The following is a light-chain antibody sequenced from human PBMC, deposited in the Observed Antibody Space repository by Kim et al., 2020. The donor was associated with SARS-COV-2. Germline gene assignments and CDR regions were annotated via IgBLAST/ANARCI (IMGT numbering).Light chain of an antibody. V-gene: IGKV3-20*01. CDR1: QSVTSNF. CDR2: GAS. J-gene: IGKJ5*01. CDR3: QQYGSSPGIT. Sequence: GEEAPLSCRASQSVTSNFLAWYQQKPGQAPRLLIFGASSRAIGIPDRFTGSGSGTDFTLTISRLEPEDFAVYYCQQYGSSPGITFGQGTRLEIK.